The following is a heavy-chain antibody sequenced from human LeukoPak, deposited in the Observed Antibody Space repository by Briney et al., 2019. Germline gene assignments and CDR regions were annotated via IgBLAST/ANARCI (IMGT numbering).Heavy chain of an antibody. CDR2: ISYSGST. Sequence: PSETLSLTCTVSGGSMSSYYWNWIRQPPGKGLEWLGHISYSGSTIYNPSLNSRVTISLDTSKNQFSLNLNSVTAADTAVYYCARRVLMSSAGVPDTWLDPWGQGTLVTVSS. V-gene: IGHV4-59*08. CDR3: ARRVLMSSAGVPDTWLDP. D-gene: IGHD6-19*01. CDR1: GGSMSSYY. J-gene: IGHJ5*02.